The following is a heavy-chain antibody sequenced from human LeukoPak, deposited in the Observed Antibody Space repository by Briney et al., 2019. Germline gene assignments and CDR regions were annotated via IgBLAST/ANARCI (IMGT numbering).Heavy chain of an antibody. D-gene: IGHD5-24*01. CDR2: IHNDGSRT. CDR1: GFAFVKSW. Sequence: GGSLRLSCAASGFAFVKSWMHWVRQAPGKGLVRVSNIHNDGSRTTYADSVKGRFTISRDNAKNTVFLQMNNLRADDTGTYYCVKDQNYQLRLWGQGTLVTVSS. J-gene: IGHJ4*02. V-gene: IGHV3-74*03. CDR3: VKDQNYQLRL.